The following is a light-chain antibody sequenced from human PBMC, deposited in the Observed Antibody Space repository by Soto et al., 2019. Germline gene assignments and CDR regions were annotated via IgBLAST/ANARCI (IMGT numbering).Light chain of an antibody. J-gene: IGLJ1*01. CDR3: SSYAGSSKV. CDR1: SSDDGGYND. Sequence: QSVLTQPPSASGSPGQSVAISCTGTSSDDGGYNDVSWYPQPPAKAPGFMIQKVNRRPSGVPDRFSRSKSGNSASLTVYGLQAEAEADYCCSSYAGSSKVFGTGTKGTDL. CDR2: KVN. V-gene: IGLV2-8*01.